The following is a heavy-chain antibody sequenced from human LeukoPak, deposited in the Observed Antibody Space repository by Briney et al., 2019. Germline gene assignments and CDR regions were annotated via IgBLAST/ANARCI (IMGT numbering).Heavy chain of an antibody. D-gene: IGHD3-22*01. CDR2: INHSGST. J-gene: IGHJ4*02. Sequence: KPSETLSLTCAVSGGSISSSNWWSWVRQPPGKGLEWIGEINHSGSTNYNPSLKSRVTISVDTSKNQFSLKLSSVTAADTAVYYCASWTYYYDSSGYYGENYWGQGTLVTVSS. V-gene: IGHV4-4*02. CDR3: ASWTYYYDSSGYYGENY. CDR1: GGSISSSNW.